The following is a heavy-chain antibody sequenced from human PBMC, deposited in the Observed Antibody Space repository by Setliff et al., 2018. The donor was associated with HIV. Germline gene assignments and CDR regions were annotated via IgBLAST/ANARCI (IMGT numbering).Heavy chain of an antibody. CDR1: GGSISSDDYY. J-gene: IGHJ4*02. D-gene: IGHD3-3*01. CDR2: IT. Sequence: SETLSLTCTVSGGSISSDDYYWNWIRQPPGKGLEWIGYITYYNPSLKSRLTISLDTSNNQFSVRLTSVTAADTAIYYCSRLYYNFWTGHRAFFNYWGQGTLVTVSS. CDR3: SRLYYNFWTGHRAFFNY. V-gene: IGHV4-30-4*08.